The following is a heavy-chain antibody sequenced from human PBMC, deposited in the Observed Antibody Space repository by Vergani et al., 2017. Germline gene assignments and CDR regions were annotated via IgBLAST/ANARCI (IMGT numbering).Heavy chain of an antibody. CDR3: ARTIAAGTAGAYSSGWIPFAY. D-gene: IGHD6-19*01. CDR2: IIPIFVTA. J-gene: IGHJ4*02. CDR1: GGTFSSYA. Sequence: QVQLVQSGAEVKKPGSSVKVSCKASGGTFSSYAISWVRQAPGQGLEWMGRIIPIFVTANYAQMFQGRVTITADESTSTAYMELSSLRSEDTAVYYCARTIAAGTAGAYSSGWIPFAYWGQGSLVTVSS. V-gene: IGHV1-69*13.